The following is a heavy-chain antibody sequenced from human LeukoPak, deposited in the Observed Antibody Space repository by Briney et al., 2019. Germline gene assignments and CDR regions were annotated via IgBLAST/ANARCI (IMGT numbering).Heavy chain of an antibody. CDR3: ARGLRYFDWSQNWFDP. CDR2: IWYDGSTK. D-gene: IGHD3-9*01. CDR1: GFSFSSYG. Sequence: GGSLRLSCAASGFSFSSYGMHWVRQAPGKGLEWVAIIWYDGSTKYYADSVKGRFTISRDNSKNTLYLQMNSLRDVDTAVYYCARGLRYFDWSQNWFDPWGQGTLVTVSS. J-gene: IGHJ5*02. V-gene: IGHV3-33*01.